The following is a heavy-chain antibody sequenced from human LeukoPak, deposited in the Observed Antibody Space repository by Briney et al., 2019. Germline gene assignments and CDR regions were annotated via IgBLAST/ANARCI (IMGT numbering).Heavy chain of an antibody. CDR1: GFTFSSYA. V-gene: IGHV3-23*01. J-gene: IGHJ4*02. Sequence: GGSLRLSCAASGFTFSSYAMSWVRQAPGKGLEWVSAISGSGGSTFYADSVKGRFTISRDNSKNTLYLQMNSLRPEDTSVYYCARSPTSWYFDYWGQGTLVTVSS. CDR3: ARSPTSWYFDY. CDR2: ISGSGGST. D-gene: IGHD2-2*01.